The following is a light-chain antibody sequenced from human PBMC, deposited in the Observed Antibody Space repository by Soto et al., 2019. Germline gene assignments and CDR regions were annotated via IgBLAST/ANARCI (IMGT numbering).Light chain of an antibody. Sequence: QSALTQPPSASGSPGQSVTISCTGTSSDVGGYNYVSWYQQHPGKAPKLMIYEVSKRPSGVPDRFSGSKSGNTASLTVSGLQAEDEAHYYFSSYAGSNNFQVFGGGTKRTVL. CDR1: SSDVGGYNY. CDR3: SSYAGSNNFQV. CDR2: EVS. J-gene: IGLJ3*02. V-gene: IGLV2-8*01.